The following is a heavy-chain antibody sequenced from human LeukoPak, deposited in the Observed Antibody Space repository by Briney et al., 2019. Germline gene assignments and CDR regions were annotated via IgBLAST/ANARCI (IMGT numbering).Heavy chain of an antibody. CDR3: ARFALRGGWDYYDL. D-gene: IGHD3-22*01. V-gene: IGHV3-30*04. CDR1: GFTFSSYA. J-gene: IGHJ4*02. Sequence: GGSLRLSCAASGFTFSSYAMHWVRQAPGKGLEWVAVISYDGSNKYYADSVKGRFTISRDNSKNTLYLQMNSLRAEDTAVYYCARFALRGGWDYYDLWGQGTLVTVSS. CDR2: ISYDGSNK.